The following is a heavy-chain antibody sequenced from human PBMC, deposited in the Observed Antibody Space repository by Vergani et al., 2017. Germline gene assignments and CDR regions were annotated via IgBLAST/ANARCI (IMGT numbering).Heavy chain of an antibody. V-gene: IGHV2-5*01. D-gene: IGHD2-21*02. CDR2: IYWNDDK. J-gene: IGHJ3*02. CDR3: AHRQKGGVLVVTFNEYDAFDI. CDR1: GFSLSTSGVG. Sequence: QITLKESGPTLVKPTQTLTLTCTFSGFSLSTSGVGVGWIRQPPGKALEWLALIYWNDDKRYSPSLKSRLTITKDTSKNQVVLTMTNMDPVDTATYYCAHRQKGGVLVVTFNEYDAFDIWGQGTMVTVSS.